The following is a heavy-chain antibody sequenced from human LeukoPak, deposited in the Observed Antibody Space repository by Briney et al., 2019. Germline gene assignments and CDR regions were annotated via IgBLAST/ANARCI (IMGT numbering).Heavy chain of an antibody. V-gene: IGHV7-4-1*02. D-gene: IGHD3-16*02. CDR1: GYTFTSYA. CDR3: ASSKGWGVGGVIVFDY. J-gene: IGHJ4*02. Sequence: ASVKVSCKASGYTFTSYAMNWVRQAPGQGLEWMGWINTNTGNPMYAQGFTGRFVFSLDTSVSTAYLQISSLKAEDTAVYYCASSKGWGVGGVIVFDYWGQGTLVTVSS. CDR2: INTNTGNP.